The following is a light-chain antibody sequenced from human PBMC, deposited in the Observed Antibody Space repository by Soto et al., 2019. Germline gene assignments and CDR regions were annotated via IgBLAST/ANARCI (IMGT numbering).Light chain of an antibody. CDR2: EVS. V-gene: IGLV2-8*01. Sequence: QSALTQPPSASGSPGQSATISCTGTNTDIGGHKYVSWYQHHPGKTPKLIIYEVSERPSGVPDRFSGSKSGNAASLTVSGLQADDEADYFCSSYVGDSAYAFGTGTQLTVL. CDR1: NTDIGGHKY. CDR3: SSYVGDSAYA. J-gene: IGLJ1*01.